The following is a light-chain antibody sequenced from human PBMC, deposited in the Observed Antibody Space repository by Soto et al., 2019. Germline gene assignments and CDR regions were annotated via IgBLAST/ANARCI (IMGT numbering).Light chain of an antibody. V-gene: IGKV3-15*01. Sequence: ELVLPQSPANLSVSPGARVTISCRASQSVDINLAWYQQKPGQAPRLLIYGASTRATDMPGRFSGRGAGAEFTLTISSLQSEDFAVYYCQQYRSWPRTFGQGTKVDIK. CDR1: QSVDIN. J-gene: IGKJ1*01. CDR2: GAS. CDR3: QQYRSWPRT.